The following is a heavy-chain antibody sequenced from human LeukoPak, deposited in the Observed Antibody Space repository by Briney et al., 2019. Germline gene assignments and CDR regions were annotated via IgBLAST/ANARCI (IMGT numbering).Heavy chain of an antibody. CDR3: AKVPVGAGTEYYFDY. V-gene: IGHV3-23*01. D-gene: IGHD6-19*01. CDR1: GFTFSSYA. CDR2: ISGSGGST. Sequence: PGGSLRLSCAASGFTFSSYAMSWVRQAPGKGLEWVSAISGSGGSTYYVDSVKGRFTISRDNSKNTLYLQMNSLRAEDTAVYYCAKVPVGAGTEYYFDYWGQGTLVTVSS. J-gene: IGHJ4*02.